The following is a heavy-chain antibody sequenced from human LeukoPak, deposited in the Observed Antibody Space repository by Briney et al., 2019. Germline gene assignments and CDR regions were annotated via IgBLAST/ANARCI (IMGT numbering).Heavy chain of an antibody. CDR1: GGSINSYD. CDR3: ARAYFDYVWGSYRLNWFDP. Sequence: PSETLSLTCTVSGGSINSYDWTWIRQPPGKGLEWIGCIYYSGSTNYNPSLKSRVTISVDTSKNQFSLKMTSVTAADTAVYYCARAYFDYVWGSYRLNWFDPWGQGTLVTVSS. V-gene: IGHV4-59*12. J-gene: IGHJ5*02. CDR2: IYYSGST. D-gene: IGHD3-16*02.